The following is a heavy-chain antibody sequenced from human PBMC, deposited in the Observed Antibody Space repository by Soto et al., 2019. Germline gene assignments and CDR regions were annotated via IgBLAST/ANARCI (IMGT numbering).Heavy chain of an antibody. Sequence: SETLSLTCAVSGGSISSGGYSWSWIRQPPGKGLEWIGYIYHSGSTYYNPSLKSRVTISVDRSKNQFSLKLSSVTAEDTAVYYCATVPSPWGQGTLVTVSS. V-gene: IGHV4-30-2*01. CDR3: ATVPSP. CDR1: GGSISSGGYS. CDR2: IYHSGST. J-gene: IGHJ5*02.